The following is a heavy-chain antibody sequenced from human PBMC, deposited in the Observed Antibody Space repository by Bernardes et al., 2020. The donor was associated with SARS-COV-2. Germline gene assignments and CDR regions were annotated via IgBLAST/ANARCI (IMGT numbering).Heavy chain of an antibody. D-gene: IGHD3-3*01. CDR3: ATGPPYYDFWSGPNWFDP. CDR2: FDPEDGET. Sequence: ASVKVSCKVSGYTLTELSMHWVRQAPGKGLEWMGGFDPEDGETIYAQKFQGRVTMTEDTSTDTAYMELSGLRSEDTAVYYCATGPPYYDFWSGPNWFDPWGQGTLVTVSS. J-gene: IGHJ5*02. V-gene: IGHV1-24*01. CDR1: GYTLTELS.